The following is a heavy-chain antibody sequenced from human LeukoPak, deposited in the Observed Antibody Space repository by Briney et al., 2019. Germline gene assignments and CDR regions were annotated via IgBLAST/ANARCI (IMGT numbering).Heavy chain of an antibody. Sequence: PSETLSLTCTVSGGSISSYYWSWIRQPPGKGLEWIGYIYYSGSTNYNPSLKSRVTISVDTSKNQFSLKLSSVTAADTAVYYCARGDYDGWYFDLWGRGTLVTVSS. V-gene: IGHV4-59*01. CDR3: ARGDYDGWYFDL. D-gene: IGHD4-17*01. CDR2: IYYSGST. CDR1: GGSISSYY. J-gene: IGHJ2*01.